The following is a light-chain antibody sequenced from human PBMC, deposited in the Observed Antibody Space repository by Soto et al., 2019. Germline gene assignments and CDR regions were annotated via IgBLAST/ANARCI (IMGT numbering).Light chain of an antibody. CDR2: RNN. V-gene: IGLV1-47*01. CDR1: SSNIGSNY. Sequence: QSALTQPPSASGTPGQRVTISCSGSSSNIGSNYVYWYQQLPGTAPKLLIYRNNQRPSGVPDRFSGSKSGTSASLAISGLRSEDEADYYCAAWDDSLIGPSVFGTGTRSPS. CDR3: AAWDDSLIGPSV. J-gene: IGLJ1*01.